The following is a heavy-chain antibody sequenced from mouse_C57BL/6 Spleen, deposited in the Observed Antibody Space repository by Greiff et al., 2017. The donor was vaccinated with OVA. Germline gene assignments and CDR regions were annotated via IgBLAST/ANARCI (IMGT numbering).Heavy chain of an antibody. Sequence: VQLQQSGAELVKPGASVKLSCKASGYTFTSYWMHWVKQRPGQGLEWIGMIHPNSGSTNYNEKFKSKATLTVDKSSSTAYMQLSSLTSEDSAVYYCASRWLPDYFDYWGQGTTLTVSS. CDR1: GYTFTSYW. CDR2: IHPNSGST. CDR3: ASRWLPDYFDY. V-gene: IGHV1-64*01. D-gene: IGHD2-3*01. J-gene: IGHJ2*01.